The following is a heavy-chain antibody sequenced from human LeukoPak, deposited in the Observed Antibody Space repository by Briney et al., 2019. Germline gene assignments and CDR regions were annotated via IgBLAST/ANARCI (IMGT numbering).Heavy chain of an antibody. CDR1: GGTFSSYA. D-gene: IGHD3-10*01. J-gene: IGHJ5*02. V-gene: IGHV1-69*01. Sequence: ASVTVSCKASGGTFSSYAISWVRQAPGQGLEWMGGIIPIFGTANYAQKFQGRVTITADESTSTAYMELSSLRSEDTAVYYCAREDYYGSRVDPWGQGTLVTVSS. CDR2: IIPIFGTA. CDR3: AREDYYGSRVDP.